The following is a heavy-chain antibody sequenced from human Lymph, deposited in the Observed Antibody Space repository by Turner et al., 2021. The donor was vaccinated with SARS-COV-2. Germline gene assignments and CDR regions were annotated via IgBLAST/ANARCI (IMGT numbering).Heavy chain of an antibody. CDR3: ATKYCSGGSCSYFDY. D-gene: IGHD2-15*01. CDR2: IYHSGNT. V-gene: IGHV4-4*02. Sequence: QVQLQESGPGLVKPSGTLSLTFAVSGCSISSNNWWSWVRQPPGKGLEWIGEIYHSGNTNYNPSLKSRVTISVDKSKNQFSLKLSSVTAADTAVYYCATKYCSGGSCSYFDYWGQGTLVTVSS. J-gene: IGHJ4*02. CDR1: GCSISSNNW.